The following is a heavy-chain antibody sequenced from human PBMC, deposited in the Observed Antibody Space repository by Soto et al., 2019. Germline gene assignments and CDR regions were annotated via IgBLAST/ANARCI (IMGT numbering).Heavy chain of an antibody. J-gene: IGHJ4*02. V-gene: IGHV3-7*01. Sequence: GGSLRLSCAASGFTFSSYWMSWVRQAPGKGLEWVANIKQDGSEKYYVDSVKGRFTISRDNAKNSLYLQMNSLRAEDTAVYYCARLTMVRGVITDDYWGQGTLVTVSS. D-gene: IGHD3-10*01. CDR2: IKQDGSEK. CDR3: ARLTMVRGVITDDY. CDR1: GFTFSSYW.